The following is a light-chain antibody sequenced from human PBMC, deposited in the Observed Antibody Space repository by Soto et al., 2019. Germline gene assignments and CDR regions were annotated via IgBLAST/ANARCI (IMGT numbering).Light chain of an antibody. CDR2: YDS. CDR3: QVWDSSSDPYV. J-gene: IGLJ1*01. Sequence: SYELTQPPSVSVAPGKTARITWGGNNIGSKSVHWYQQKPGQAPVLVIYYDSDRPSGIPERFSGSNSGNTATLTISRVEAGDEADYFCQVWDSSSDPYVFGTGTKLTVL. CDR1: NIGSKS. V-gene: IGLV3-21*04.